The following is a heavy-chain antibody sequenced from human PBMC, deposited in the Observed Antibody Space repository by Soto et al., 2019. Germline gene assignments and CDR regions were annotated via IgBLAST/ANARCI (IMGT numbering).Heavy chain of an antibody. CDR1: GGSISSSSYY. V-gene: IGHV4-39*01. D-gene: IGHD2-2*01. CDR2: IYYSGST. CDR3: ARQGRGYCSSNSCYAGRYYYYYMDV. Sequence: SETLSLTCTVSGGSISSSSYYWGWIRQPPGKGLEWIGSIYYSGSTYYNPSLKSRVTISVDTSKNQFSMKLSSVTAADTAVYYCARQGRGYCSSNSCYAGRYYYYYMDVWGKGTTVTVSS. J-gene: IGHJ6*03.